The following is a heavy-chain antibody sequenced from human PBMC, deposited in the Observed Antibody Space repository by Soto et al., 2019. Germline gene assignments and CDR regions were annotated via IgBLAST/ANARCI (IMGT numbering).Heavy chain of an antibody. CDR1: GFTFSGYA. D-gene: IGHD3-22*01. Sequence: EVQLLESGGGLVQPGGSLRLSCTASGFTFSGYALSWVRQSPGKELVWVAASTGDGHRTYYADSVEGRFTISRDNAKQSWSLHMNRRTTEDAAIYHCAQRNYHDSATFSPLFESWGQGDLVTVSS. CDR3: AQRNYHDSATFSPLFES. CDR2: STGDGHRT. J-gene: IGHJ4*02. V-gene: IGHV3-23*01.